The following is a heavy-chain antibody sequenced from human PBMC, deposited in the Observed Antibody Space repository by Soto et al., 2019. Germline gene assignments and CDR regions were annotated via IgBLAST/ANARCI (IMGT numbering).Heavy chain of an antibody. J-gene: IGHJ6*02. CDR1: GGTFSSYA. CDR2: IIPIFGTA. Sequence: SVKVSCKASGGTFSSYAISWVRQAPGQGLEWMGGIIPIFGTANYAQKFQGRVTITADESTSTAYMELGSLRSEDTAVYYCARLDGSGSYYPRGMDVWGQGTTVTVSS. CDR3: ARLDGSGSYYPRGMDV. V-gene: IGHV1-69*13. D-gene: IGHD3-10*01.